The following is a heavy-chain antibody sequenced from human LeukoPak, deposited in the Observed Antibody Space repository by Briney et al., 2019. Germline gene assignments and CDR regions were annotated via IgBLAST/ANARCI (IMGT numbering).Heavy chain of an antibody. Sequence: ASVKVSCKASGYTFTSYGINWVRQAPGQGLEWMGWIGAYKGNTHYAQKLQGRVTMTKDTSTNTAYMELRNLRSDDTAVYYCARDGPTSIAARGYYHMDVWGKGTTVTVSS. D-gene: IGHD6-6*01. CDR3: ARDGPTSIAARGYYHMDV. V-gene: IGHV1-18*01. CDR1: GYTFTSYG. CDR2: IGAYKGNT. J-gene: IGHJ6*03.